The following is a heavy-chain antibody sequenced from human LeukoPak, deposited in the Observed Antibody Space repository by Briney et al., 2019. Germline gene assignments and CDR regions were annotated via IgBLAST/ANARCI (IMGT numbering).Heavy chain of an antibody. V-gene: IGHV4-59*01. CDR3: ARALRGVPSMTTVTTWFDP. CDR1: GGSISSYY. Sequence: PSETLSLTCTVSGGSISSYYWSWIRQPPGKGLEWIGDIYYSGSTNYNPSLKSRVTISVDTSKNQFSLKLSSVTAADTAVYYCARALRGVPSMTTVTTWFDPWGQGTLVTVSS. CDR2: IYYSGST. D-gene: IGHD4-17*01. J-gene: IGHJ5*02.